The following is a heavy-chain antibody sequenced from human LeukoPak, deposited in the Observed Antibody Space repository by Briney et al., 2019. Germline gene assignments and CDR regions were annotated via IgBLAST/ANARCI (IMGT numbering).Heavy chain of an antibody. CDR1: GFTFRSYW. V-gene: IGHV3-7*01. D-gene: IGHD1-26*01. Sequence: GGALRLPCAASGFTFRSYWLRWVRQAPGEGLEGVANIKQDVCEKYYVDPAKGPFTISRDNAKNSLYMQMNRLRAEDTAVYYCASAALSGWDYYYMDVCGKGTTVTASS. J-gene: IGHJ6*03. CDR2: IKQDVCEK. CDR3: ASAALSGWDYYYMDV.